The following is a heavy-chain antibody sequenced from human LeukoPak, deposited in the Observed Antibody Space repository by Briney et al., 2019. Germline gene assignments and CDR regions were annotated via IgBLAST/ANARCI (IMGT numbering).Heavy chain of an antibody. J-gene: IGHJ6*02. CDR2: IYPGDSDT. Sequence: GESLKISCKGSGYSFTTYWVAWVRQMPGKGLEWMGIIYPGDSDTRYSPSFQGQVTISADKSISTAYLQWSSLKASDTAMYYCARAPGYCSSTSCYTFPNYYYGMDVWGQGTTVTVSS. V-gene: IGHV5-51*01. D-gene: IGHD2-2*02. CDR3: ARAPGYCSSTSCYTFPNYYYGMDV. CDR1: GYSFTTYW.